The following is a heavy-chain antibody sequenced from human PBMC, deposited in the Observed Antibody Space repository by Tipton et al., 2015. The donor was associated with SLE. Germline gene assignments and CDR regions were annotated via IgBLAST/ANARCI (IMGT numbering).Heavy chain of an antibody. CDR2: ISSSGTTI. CDR1: GFTLSDYQ. V-gene: IGHV3-11*01. Sequence: SLRLSCAASGFTLSDYQMSWIRQAPGKGLEWLAYISSSGTTIYYAESVKGRFTISRDNAKKSLWLQMDSLKAEDTGVYYCASHSGRRITEHFQYWGQGTLVTVSS. CDR3: ASHSGRRITEHFQY. D-gene: IGHD1-14*01. J-gene: IGHJ1*01.